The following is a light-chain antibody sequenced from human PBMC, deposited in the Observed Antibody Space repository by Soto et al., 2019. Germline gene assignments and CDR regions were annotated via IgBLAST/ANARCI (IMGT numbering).Light chain of an antibody. V-gene: IGKV1-27*01. CDR2: SAS. CDR3: QQYNTAPQT. Sequence: DIQMTQSPSSLSSSVGDRVTITCRASQGISNYLDWYQQKPGKVPKILIYSASTLQSGVPSRFSGGGSVTDFTLTISSLQPEDVATYYCQQYNTAPQTFGQGTKVEIK. CDR1: QGISNY. J-gene: IGKJ1*01.